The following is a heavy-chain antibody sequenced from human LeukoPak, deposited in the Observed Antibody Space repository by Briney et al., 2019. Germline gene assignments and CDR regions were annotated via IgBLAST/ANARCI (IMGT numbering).Heavy chain of an antibody. CDR1: GFTFSSYG. CDR2: IRYDGSNK. D-gene: IGHD6-19*01. Sequence: GGSLRLSCAASGFTFSSYGMHWVRQAPGKGLEWVAFIRYDGSNKYYADSVKGRFTISRDNSKNTLYLQMNSLRAEDTAVYYCARRAAVASNWFDPWGQGTLVTVSS. V-gene: IGHV3-30*02. CDR3: ARRAAVASNWFDP. J-gene: IGHJ5*02.